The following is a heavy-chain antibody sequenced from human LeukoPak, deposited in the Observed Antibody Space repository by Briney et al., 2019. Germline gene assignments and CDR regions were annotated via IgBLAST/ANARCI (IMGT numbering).Heavy chain of an antibody. V-gene: IGHV3-30*03. CDR1: GFTFSSYD. Sequence: PGGSLRLSCTASGFTFSSYDMHWVRQAPGKGLAWVAVISYDGRNKYYADSVKGRFTVSRDNSKNTLYLQMDSLRNEDTAMYYCARCESAYDPPDFWGQGTLVTVSS. D-gene: IGHD3-3*01. CDR2: ISYDGRNK. CDR3: ARCESAYDPPDF. J-gene: IGHJ4*02.